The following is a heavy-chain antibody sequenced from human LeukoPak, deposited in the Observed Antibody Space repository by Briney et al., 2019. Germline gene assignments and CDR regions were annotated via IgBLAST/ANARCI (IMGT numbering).Heavy chain of an antibody. CDR1: GGSISSCSYY. V-gene: IGHV4-39*07. CDR2: VYYTGAY. J-gene: IGHJ4*02. Sequence: SETLSLTCTVSGGSISSCSYYWGWIRQPPGKGLEWIGCVYYTGAYYYNPSLKGRVTISIDTSQKHFSLKLTSVTAADTAVCYGAGGAPPQNWGEGTQLTASS. CDR3: AGGAPPQN.